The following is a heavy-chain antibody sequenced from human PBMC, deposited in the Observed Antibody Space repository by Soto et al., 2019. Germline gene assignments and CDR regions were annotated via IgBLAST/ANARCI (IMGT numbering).Heavy chain of an antibody. CDR2: INPSGGST. CDR1: GYTFTSYY. V-gene: IGHV1-46*03. CDR3: ARVGGGDYIWGSYRGWFDA. Sequence: QVQLVQSGAEVKKPGASVKVSCKASGYTFTSYYMHWVRQAPGQGLEWMGIINPSGGSTSYAQKFQGRVTMTRDTSTSTVYMELSSLRSEDTAVYYCARVGGGDYIWGSYRGWFDAWGQGTLVTVSS. D-gene: IGHD3-16*02. J-gene: IGHJ5*02.